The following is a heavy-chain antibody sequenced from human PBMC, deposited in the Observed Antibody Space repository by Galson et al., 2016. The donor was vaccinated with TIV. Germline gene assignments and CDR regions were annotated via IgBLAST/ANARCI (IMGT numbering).Heavy chain of an antibody. CDR3: ARERRYCGDNCYLHYYYGMDV. J-gene: IGHJ6*02. CDR1: GFTVSGNY. Sequence: LRLSCAASGFTVSGNYMTWVRQAPGKGLEWVSLLSSGDTTSYADSVQGRFTISRDDSKNTLYLQMNSLRAEDTAVYYCARERRYCGDNCYLHYYYGMDVWGQGTTVTVSS. V-gene: IGHV3-66*02. D-gene: IGHD2-21*02. CDR2: LSSGDTT.